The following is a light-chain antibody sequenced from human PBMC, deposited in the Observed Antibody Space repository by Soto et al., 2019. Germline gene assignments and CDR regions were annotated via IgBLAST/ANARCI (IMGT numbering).Light chain of an antibody. V-gene: IGKV1-39*01. CDR2: AAS. J-gene: IGKJ4*01. CDR3: QQRYSTPLT. CDR1: QSISSY. Sequence: DIQMTQSPSTLSGSLGDRVTITCWASQSISSYLDWYQQKPGKAPKLLIYAASSLESGVPSRFSGSGSGTDFTLTISSLQPEDFATYYCQQRYSTPLTFGGGTKVDI.